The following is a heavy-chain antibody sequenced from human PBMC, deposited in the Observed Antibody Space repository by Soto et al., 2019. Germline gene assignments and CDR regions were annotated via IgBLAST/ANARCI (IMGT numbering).Heavy chain of an antibody. CDR3: ARVGGINWFDP. D-gene: IGHD3-16*01. J-gene: IGHJ5*02. V-gene: IGHV4-31*03. CDR1: GGSISSCGYY. Sequence: PSETLSLTCTVSGGSISSCGYYWSWIRQHPGKGLEWIGYIYYSGSTYYNPSLKSRVTISVDTSKNQFSLKLSSVTAADTAVYYCARVGGINWFDPWGQGTLVTVSS. CDR2: IYYSGST.